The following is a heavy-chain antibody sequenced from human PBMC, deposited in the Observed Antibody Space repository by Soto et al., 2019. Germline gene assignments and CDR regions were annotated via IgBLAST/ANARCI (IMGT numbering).Heavy chain of an antibody. CDR2: INHDGPT. Sequence: EVQLVESGGGLVQPGGSLRLSCAGSGFTFSNYWMHWVHQAPGKGLEWVSRINHDGPTDYADSVRGRFTISRDNAENTLYLQMNSLSPEDTALYYCVRDSHGDYWGQGTLVTVSS. CDR1: GFTFSNYW. CDR3: VRDSHGDY. V-gene: IGHV3-74*01. J-gene: IGHJ4*02.